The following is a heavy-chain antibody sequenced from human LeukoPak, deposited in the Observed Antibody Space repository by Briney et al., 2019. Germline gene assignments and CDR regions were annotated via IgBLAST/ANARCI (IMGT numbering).Heavy chain of an antibody. J-gene: IGHJ4*02. CDR3: ARRGQWPSPNDY. V-gene: IGHV4-39*01. CDR1: GGSLSSSSYY. D-gene: IGHD6-19*01. CDR2: IYYSGST. Sequence: PSETLSLTCTVSGGSLSSSSYYWGWIRQPPGKGLEWIGSIYYSGSTYYNPSLKSRVTISVDTSKNQFSLKLSSVTAADTAVYYCARRGQWPSPNDYWGQGTLVTVSS.